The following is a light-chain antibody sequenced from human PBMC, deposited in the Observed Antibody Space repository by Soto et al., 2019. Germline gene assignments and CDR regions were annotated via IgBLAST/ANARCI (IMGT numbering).Light chain of an antibody. Sequence: LAQPASVSGSPGQSITISCTGTSSDVGGYNYVSWYQQHPGKAPKLMIYEVSNRPSGVSNRFSGSKSGNTASLTISGLQAEDEADYYCCSSGGSPTYVFGTGTKVTVL. J-gene: IGLJ1*01. CDR1: SSDVGGYNY. CDR3: CSSGGSPTYV. CDR2: EVS. V-gene: IGLV2-14*01.